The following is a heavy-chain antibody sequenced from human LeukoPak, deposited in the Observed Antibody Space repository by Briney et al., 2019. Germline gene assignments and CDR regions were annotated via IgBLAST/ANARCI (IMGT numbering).Heavy chain of an antibody. CDR1: GVSISSYY. CDR2: INTSGNT. D-gene: IGHD2-15*01. CDR3: ARIYCDGGGCYWFDP. V-gene: IGHV4-4*07. J-gene: IGHJ5*02. Sequence: SETLSLTCTVSGVSISSYYWSWIQQAAGKGLEWIGRINTSGNTNYNPSLKSRVSLSVDTSKNQFSLKLSSVTAADTAVYYCARIYCDGGGCYWFDPWGQGTLVTVSS.